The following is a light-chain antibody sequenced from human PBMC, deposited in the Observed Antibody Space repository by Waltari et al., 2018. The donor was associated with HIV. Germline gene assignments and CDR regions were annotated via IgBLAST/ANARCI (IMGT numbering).Light chain of an antibody. J-gene: IGLJ1*01. CDR2: EVN. V-gene: IGLV2-14*01. CDR1: SRDVGTYNY. Sequence: QSALTQPASVSGSPGQSITLSCTGTSRDVGTYNYVSWYQQEPGKAPKLMIYEVNNRPSGISNRFSGSKSGNTASLTISGLQAEDEADYYCSSLTSGSTRYVFGTGTKVTVL. CDR3: SSLTSGSTRYV.